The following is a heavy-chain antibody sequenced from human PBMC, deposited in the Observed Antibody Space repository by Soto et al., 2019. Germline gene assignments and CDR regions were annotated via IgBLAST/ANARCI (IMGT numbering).Heavy chain of an antibody. Sequence: ASVKVSCKASGYTFTVYYRHWVRQAPGQGLEWMGWINPNSGGTNYAQKFQGWVTMTRDTSISTAYMELSRLRSDDTAVYYCARALYHLGELSLYLAYWGQGTLVTVSS. CDR1: GYTFTVYY. CDR2: INPNSGGT. D-gene: IGHD3-16*02. J-gene: IGHJ4*02. V-gene: IGHV1-2*04. CDR3: ARALYHLGELSLYLAY.